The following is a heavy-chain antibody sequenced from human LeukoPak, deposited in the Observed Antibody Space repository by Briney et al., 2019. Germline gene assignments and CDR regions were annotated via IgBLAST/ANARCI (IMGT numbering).Heavy chain of an antibody. J-gene: IGHJ4*02. V-gene: IGHV3-21*01. Sequence: GGSLRLTCAASGFTFSSFNMNWVRQAPGKGLEWVSSISSTSSLIWYADSLKGRFTISRDNAKNSLYLQMDSLRAEDTAVYYCARYNSGWNDYWGQGTLVTVSS. CDR2: ISSTSSLI. CDR3: ARYNSGWNDY. CDR1: GFTFSSFN. D-gene: IGHD6-19*01.